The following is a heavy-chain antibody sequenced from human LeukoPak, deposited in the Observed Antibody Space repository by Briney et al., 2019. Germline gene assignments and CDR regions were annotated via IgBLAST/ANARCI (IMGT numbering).Heavy chain of an antibody. CDR2: IYYSGDT. CDR1: GGSISSVY. D-gene: IGHD4-17*01. CDR3: ARLLYGGYVVDY. J-gene: IGHJ4*02. V-gene: IGHV4-59*08. Sequence: SETLSLTCTVSGGSISSVYLSWVRQPPGKGLEWIGYIYYSGDTNYNPSLKSRVTISMDTSKKLFSLKLSSVTAADAAVYYCARLLYGGYVVDYWGQGTLVTVSS.